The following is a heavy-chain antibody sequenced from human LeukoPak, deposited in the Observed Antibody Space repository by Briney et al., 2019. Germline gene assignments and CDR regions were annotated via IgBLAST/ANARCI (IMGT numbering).Heavy chain of an antibody. D-gene: IGHD2-2*01. Sequence: SETLSLTCTVSGGSISSSSYYWGWIRQPPGKGLEWIGSIYYSGSTYYNPSLKGRVTISVDTSKNQFSLKLSSVTAADTAVYYCARGPYCSSTSCSRGWFDPWGQGTLVTVSS. CDR3: ARGPYCSSTSCSRGWFDP. V-gene: IGHV4-39*07. J-gene: IGHJ5*02. CDR2: IYYSGST. CDR1: GGSISSSSYY.